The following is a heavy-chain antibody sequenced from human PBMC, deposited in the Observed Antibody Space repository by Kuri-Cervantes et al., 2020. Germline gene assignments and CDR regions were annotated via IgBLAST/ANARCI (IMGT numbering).Heavy chain of an antibody. J-gene: IGHJ4*02. V-gene: IGHV1-2*04. CDR1: GYTFTGYY. Sequence: ASVKVSCKASGYTFTGYYMHWVRQAPGQGLEWMGWINPNSGGTNYAQKFQGWVTMTRDTSASTAYMELSSLRSEDTAVYYCARVGQWLVPYYFDYWGQGNLVTVSS. D-gene: IGHD6-19*01. CDR3: ARVGQWLVPYYFDY. CDR2: INPNSGGT.